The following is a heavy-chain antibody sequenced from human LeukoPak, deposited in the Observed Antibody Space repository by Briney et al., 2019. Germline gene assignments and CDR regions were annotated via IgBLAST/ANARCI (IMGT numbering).Heavy chain of an antibody. V-gene: IGHV4-59*12. CDR1: GGSISSYY. J-gene: IGHJ4*02. D-gene: IGHD1-26*01. CDR3: ARESYSGSYYVPQSLDY. CDR2: IYYSGST. Sequence: PSETLSLTCTVSGGSISSYYWSWIRQPPGKGLEWIGYIYYSGSTNYNPSLKSRVTISVDTSKNQFSLKLSSVTAADTAVYYCARESYSGSYYVPQSLDYWGQGTLVTVSS.